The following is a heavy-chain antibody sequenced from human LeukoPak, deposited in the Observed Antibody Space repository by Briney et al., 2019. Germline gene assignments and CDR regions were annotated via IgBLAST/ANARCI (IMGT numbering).Heavy chain of an antibody. CDR2: ISSRSYG. Sequence: GGSLRLSCAASGFTFSTSGMSWVRQAPGKGLEWVASISSRSYGYYADAVKGRFTISRDNARNSLYLQMNSLRAEDTALYYCARGGGDIPIDSWGQGTLVAVSS. J-gene: IGHJ4*02. V-gene: IGHV3-21*01. CDR3: ARGGGDIPIDS. CDR1: GFTFSTSG. D-gene: IGHD2-21*02.